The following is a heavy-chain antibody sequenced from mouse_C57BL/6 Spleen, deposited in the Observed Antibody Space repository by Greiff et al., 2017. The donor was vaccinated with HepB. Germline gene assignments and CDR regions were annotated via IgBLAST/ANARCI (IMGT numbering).Heavy chain of an antibody. Sequence: QVQLQQPGAELVKPGASVKLSCKASGYTFTSYWMQWVKQRPGQGLEWIGEIDPSDSYTNYNQKFKGKATLTVDTSSSTAYMQLSSLTSEDSAVYYCARCYGSRGYFDVWGTGTTVTVSS. J-gene: IGHJ1*03. CDR2: IDPSDSYT. V-gene: IGHV1-50*01. D-gene: IGHD1-1*01. CDR3: ARCYGSRGYFDV. CDR1: GYTFTSYW.